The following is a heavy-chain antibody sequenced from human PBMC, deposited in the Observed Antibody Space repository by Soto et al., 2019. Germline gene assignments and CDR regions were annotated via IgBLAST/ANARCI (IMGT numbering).Heavy chain of an antibody. CDR2: INPSGGST. J-gene: IGHJ5*02. D-gene: IGHD3-10*01. Sequence: ASVKVSCKASGYTFTSYYMHWVRQAPGQGLEWMGIINPSGGSTSYAQKFQGRVTITRDTSTSTVYMELSSLRSEDTAVYYCAREMGISGITMVRGVIGSPFDPWGQGTLVTVSS. CDR3: AREMGISGITMVRGVIGSPFDP. V-gene: IGHV1-46*01. CDR1: GYTFTSYY.